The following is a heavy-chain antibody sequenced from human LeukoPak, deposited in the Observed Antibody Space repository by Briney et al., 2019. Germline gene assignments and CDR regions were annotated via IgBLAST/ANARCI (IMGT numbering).Heavy chain of an antibody. D-gene: IGHD6-19*01. Sequence: GASVKVSCKASGYTFTGYYMHWVRQAPGQGLEWMGRINPNSGGTNYAQKFQGRVTMTRDTSISTAYMELSRLRSADTAVYYCARHRPSYSSGWYIDYWGQGILVTVSS. CDR1: GYTFTGYY. V-gene: IGHV1-2*06. CDR3: ARHRPSYSSGWYIDY. CDR2: INPNSGGT. J-gene: IGHJ4*02.